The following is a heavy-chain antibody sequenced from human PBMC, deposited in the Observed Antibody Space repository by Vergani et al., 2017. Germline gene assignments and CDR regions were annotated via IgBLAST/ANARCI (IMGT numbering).Heavy chain of an antibody. CDR2: IYYSGST. D-gene: IGHD2-15*01. CDR1: GGSISSSSYY. CDR3: ARHLTVVVAATPYYYYYMDV. J-gene: IGHJ6*03. V-gene: IGHV4-39*01. Sequence: QLQLQESGPGLVKPSETLSLTCTVSGGSISSSSYYWGWIRQPPGKGLEWIGSIYYSGSTYYNPSLKSQVTISGDTSKNQFSLKLSSVTAADTAVYYCARHLTVVVAATPYYYYYMDVWGKGTTVTVSS.